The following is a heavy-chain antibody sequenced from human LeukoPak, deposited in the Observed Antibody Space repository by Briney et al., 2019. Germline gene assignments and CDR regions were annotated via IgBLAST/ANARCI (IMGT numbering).Heavy chain of an antibody. CDR1: GGTFSSYA. V-gene: IGHV1-69*01. CDR2: IIPIFGTA. J-gene: IGHJ5*02. D-gene: IGHD3-9*01. CDR3: ARDEVYYDILTGYYRGRGFDP. Sequence: SVKVSCTASGGTFSSYAISWVRQAPGQGLEWMGGIIPIFGTANYAQKFQGRVTITADESTSTAYMELSSLRSEDTAVYYCARDEVYYDILTGYYRGRGFDPWGQGTLVTVSS.